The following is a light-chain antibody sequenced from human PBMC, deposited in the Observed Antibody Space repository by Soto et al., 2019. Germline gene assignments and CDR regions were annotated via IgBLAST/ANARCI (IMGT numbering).Light chain of an antibody. Sequence: DIQMTQSPSTLPASVGDRVTMAGRASQSISSWLAWYQQKPGKAPKLLIYKASSLESGVPSRFSGSGSGTEFTLTISSLQPDDFATYYCQQYNTYRTFGQGTKVDIK. V-gene: IGKV1-5*03. J-gene: IGKJ1*01. CDR2: KAS. CDR1: QSISSW. CDR3: QQYNTYRT.